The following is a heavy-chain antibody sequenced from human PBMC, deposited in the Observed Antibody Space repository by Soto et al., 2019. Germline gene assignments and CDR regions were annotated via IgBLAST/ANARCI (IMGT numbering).Heavy chain of an antibody. V-gene: IGHV4-30-4*01. CDR1: GGSISSGDYY. D-gene: IGHD3-22*01. J-gene: IGHJ4*02. CDR3: ARGKEYYDSSGYFFDY. CDR2: IYYSGST. Sequence: QVQLQESGPGLVKPSQTLSLTCTVSGGSISSGDYYWSWIRQPPGKGLEWIGYIYYSGSTYYNPSLQSRVTISVDTSKNQFSLKLSSVTAADTAVYYCARGKEYYDSSGYFFDYWGQGTLVTVSS.